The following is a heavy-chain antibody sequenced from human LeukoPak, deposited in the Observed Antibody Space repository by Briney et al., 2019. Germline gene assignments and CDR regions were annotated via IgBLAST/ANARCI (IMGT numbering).Heavy chain of an antibody. Sequence: SETLSLTCTVSGGSISSSSYYWGWLRQPPGKGLEWIGSIYYSGSTYYNPSLKSRVTISVDTSKNQFSLKLSSVTAADTAVYYCARHPSRRRTAMVNWFDPWGQGTLVTVSS. V-gene: IGHV4-39*01. CDR1: GGSISSSSYY. D-gene: IGHD5-18*01. CDR2: IYYSGST. J-gene: IGHJ5*02. CDR3: ARHPSRRRTAMVNWFDP.